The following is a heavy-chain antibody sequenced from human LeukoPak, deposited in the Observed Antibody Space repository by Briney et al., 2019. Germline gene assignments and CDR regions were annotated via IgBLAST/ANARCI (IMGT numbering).Heavy chain of an antibody. CDR1: GGTFSSYA. Sequence: GASVKVSRKASGGTFSSYAISWVRQAPGQGLEWMGGTIPIFGTANYAQKFQGRVTITADESTSTAYMELSSLRSEDTAVYYCAGASGDGYNYYYYYGMDVWGQGTTVTVSS. V-gene: IGHV1-69*13. J-gene: IGHJ6*02. CDR3: AGASGDGYNYYYYYGMDV. CDR2: TIPIFGTA. D-gene: IGHD5-24*01.